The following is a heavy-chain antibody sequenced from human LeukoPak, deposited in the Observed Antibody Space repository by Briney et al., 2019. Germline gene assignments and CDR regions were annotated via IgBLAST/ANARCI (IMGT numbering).Heavy chain of an antibody. Sequence: KASETLSLTCTGSGGSISSYYWSWIRQPAGKGLEWIGRIYTSGSTNYNPSLKSRVTMSVDTSKNQFSLKLSSVTAADTAVYYCARDVRGDLYNWFDPWGQGTLVTVSS. D-gene: IGHD2-21*02. CDR1: GGSISSYY. CDR2: IYTSGST. CDR3: ARDVRGDLYNWFDP. J-gene: IGHJ5*02. V-gene: IGHV4-4*07.